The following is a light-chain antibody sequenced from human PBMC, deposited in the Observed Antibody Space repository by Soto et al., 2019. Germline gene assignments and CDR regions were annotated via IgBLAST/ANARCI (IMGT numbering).Light chain of an antibody. Sequence: QPVLTQSPSASASLGASVKLTCTLSSGHSSYAIAWHQQQPEKGPRYLMKLSSDGSHSKGDGIPDRFSGSSSGAERYPTISSLHYEDEAYYYCQTWDTGARVVFGGGTKLTVL. J-gene: IGLJ2*01. V-gene: IGLV4-69*01. CDR2: LSSDGSH. CDR3: QTWDTGARVV. CDR1: SGHSSYA.